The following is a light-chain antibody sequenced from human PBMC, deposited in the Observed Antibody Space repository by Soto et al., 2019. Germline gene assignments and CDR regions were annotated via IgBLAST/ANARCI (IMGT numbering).Light chain of an antibody. J-gene: IGKJ5*01. CDR1: QNISTW. Sequence: DIQMTQSPATLSASVVDRVTITFLASQNISTWLAWFQQKPGKAPNLLIYDASSLQSGVPSRFSGSGSGTQFTLTISSLQPDDFATYFCQQYNSYSINFGQGTRLEIK. CDR3: QQYNSYSIN. V-gene: IGKV1-5*01. CDR2: DAS.